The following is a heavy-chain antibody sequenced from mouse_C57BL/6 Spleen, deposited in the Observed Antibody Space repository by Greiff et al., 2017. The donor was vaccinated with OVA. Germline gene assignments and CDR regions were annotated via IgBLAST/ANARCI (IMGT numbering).Heavy chain of an antibody. J-gene: IGHJ2*01. V-gene: IGHV1-54*01. CDR3: ARSWKGYFDY. Sequence: VKLQESGAELVRPGTSVKLSCKASGYAFTNYLIEWVKQRPGQGLEWIGVINPGSGGTNYNEKFKGKATLTADKSSSTAYMQLSSLTSEDSAVYFCARSWKGYFDYWGQGTTLTVSS. CDR2: INPGSGGT. CDR1: GYAFTNYL.